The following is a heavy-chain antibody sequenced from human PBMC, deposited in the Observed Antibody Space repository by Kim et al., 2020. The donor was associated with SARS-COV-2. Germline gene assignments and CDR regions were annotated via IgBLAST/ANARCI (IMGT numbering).Heavy chain of an antibody. CDR2: ISAYNGNT. CDR1: GYTFTSYG. D-gene: IGHD3-10*01. Sequence: ASVKVSCKASGYTFTSYGISWVRQAPGQGLEWMGWISAYNGNTNYAQKLQGRVTMTTDTSTSTAYMELRSLRSDDTAVYYCASYYYGSGSYYTTYYYYGMDVWGQGTTVTVSS. V-gene: IGHV1-18*01. J-gene: IGHJ6*02. CDR3: ASYYYGSGSYYTTYYYYGMDV.